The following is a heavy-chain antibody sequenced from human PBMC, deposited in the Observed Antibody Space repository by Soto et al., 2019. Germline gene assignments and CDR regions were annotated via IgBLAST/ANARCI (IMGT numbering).Heavy chain of an antibody. D-gene: IGHD3-9*01. Sequence: QVQLVQSGAEVKKPGASVGVSCTTSGYNFTNYWMHWVRQAPGQGLEWMGIIKPIGGTTTYAQQFQGRFTMTRDTSTSTVYMELNSLRSDDTAIYYCAKDLEAYYDILTGYSSGFDPWGQGTLVTVSS. J-gene: IGHJ5*02. CDR2: IKPIGGTT. V-gene: IGHV1-46*01. CDR3: AKDLEAYYDILTGYSSGFDP. CDR1: GYNFTNYW.